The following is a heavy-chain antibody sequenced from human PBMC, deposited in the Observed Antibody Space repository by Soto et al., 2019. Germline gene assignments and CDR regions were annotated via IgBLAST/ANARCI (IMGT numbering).Heavy chain of an antibody. J-gene: IGHJ3*02. CDR2: IYYSGST. V-gene: IGHV4-59*01. CDR1: GGSISSYY. Sequence: SETLSLTCTVSGGSISSYYWSWIRQPPGKGLEWIGYIYYSGSTNYNPSLKSRVTISVDTSKNQFSLKLSSVTAADTAVYYCAGEKGLADAFDIWGQGTIVTVSS. CDR3: AGEKGLADAFDI.